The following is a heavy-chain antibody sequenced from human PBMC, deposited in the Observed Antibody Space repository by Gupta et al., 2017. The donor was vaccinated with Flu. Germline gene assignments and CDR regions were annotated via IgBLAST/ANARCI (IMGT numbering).Heavy chain of an antibody. CDR3: ARDRRVVVVAATYYYGMDV. J-gene: IGHJ6*02. V-gene: IGHV1-2*02. Sequence: HWVRQAPGQGLEWMGWINPNSGGTNYAQKFQGRVTMTRDTSISTAYMELSRLRSDDTAVYYCARDRRVVVVAATYYYGMDVWGQGTTVTVSS. CDR2: INPNSGGT. D-gene: IGHD2-15*01.